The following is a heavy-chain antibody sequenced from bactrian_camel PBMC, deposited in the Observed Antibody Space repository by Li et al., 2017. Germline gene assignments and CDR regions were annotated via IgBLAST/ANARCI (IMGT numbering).Heavy chain of an antibody. D-gene: IGHD3*01. CDR3: STASSAYGSVFGF. CDR2: INAAGSST. V-gene: IGHV3S28*01. J-gene: IGHJ6*01. CDR1: GFTFSQYY. Sequence: QLVESGGDLVQPGGSLRLSCAASGFTFSQYYMSWVRQAPGKGLEWVSSINAAGSSTYYAGSVKGRFTISQDLAKNTLFLQVNTLESEDTALYYCSTASSAYGSVFGFWGQGTQVTVS.